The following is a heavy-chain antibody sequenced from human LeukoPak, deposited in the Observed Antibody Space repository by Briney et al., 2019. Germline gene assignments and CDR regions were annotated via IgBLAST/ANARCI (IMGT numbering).Heavy chain of an antibody. V-gene: IGHV3-48*03. Sequence: PGGSLRLPCAASGFTFRTYDMNWVRQAPGKGLEWISYISSSGSTTHYADSVKDRFTVSRDDAKSSLYLQMNSLRAEDTAVYYCVKGGWLDYWGQGSLVTVSS. CDR2: ISSSGSTT. J-gene: IGHJ4*02. CDR1: GFTFRTYD. CDR3: VKGGWLDY. D-gene: IGHD6-19*01.